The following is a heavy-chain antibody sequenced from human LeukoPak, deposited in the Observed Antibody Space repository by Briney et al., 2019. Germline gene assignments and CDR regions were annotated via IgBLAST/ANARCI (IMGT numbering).Heavy chain of an antibody. V-gene: IGHV3-30*01. D-gene: IGHD3-22*01. CDR3: ARDYSTGYFYFDY. CDR2: ISYDAGSQ. CDR1: GFTFSNFA. J-gene: IGHJ4*02. Sequence: GGSLRLSCAASGFTFSNFAMHWVRQAPGKGLQWVAGISYDAGSQFHADSVKGRFAISRDNSKSTLYLQMNSLRAEDTAVYFCARDYSTGYFYFDYWGQGTPVTVSS.